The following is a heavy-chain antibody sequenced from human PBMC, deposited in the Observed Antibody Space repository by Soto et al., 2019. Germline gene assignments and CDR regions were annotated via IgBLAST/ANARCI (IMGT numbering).Heavy chain of an antibody. J-gene: IGHJ3*02. Sequence: GGALRLSCAASGFICSSYDISGGRQAPGKGLEWVSTILVDGRTFYVDSVKGRFTISRDSSQNTVFLQVNSLTAGDTALYYCAKATATGGGAFDICGQGTMVTVSS. D-gene: IGHD2-8*02. CDR2: ILVDGRT. CDR1: GFICSSYD. CDR3: AKATATGGGAFDI. V-gene: IGHV3-23*01.